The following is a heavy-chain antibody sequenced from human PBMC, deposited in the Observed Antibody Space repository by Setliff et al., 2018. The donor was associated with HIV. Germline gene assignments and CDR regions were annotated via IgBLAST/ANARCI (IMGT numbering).Heavy chain of an antibody. CDR1: GYTFINYD. CDR2: MNPDSGNT. Sequence: ASVKVSCKASGYTFINYDIYWVRQTTGQGLEWMGWMNPDSGNTGYAQKFQGRVTMTRNTSISTAYMDMSILRSEDTAVYYCARGQVLRLTILYYWGHGTLVTVSS. D-gene: IGHD2-8*01. CDR3: ARGQVLRLTILYY. V-gene: IGHV1-8*02. J-gene: IGHJ4*01.